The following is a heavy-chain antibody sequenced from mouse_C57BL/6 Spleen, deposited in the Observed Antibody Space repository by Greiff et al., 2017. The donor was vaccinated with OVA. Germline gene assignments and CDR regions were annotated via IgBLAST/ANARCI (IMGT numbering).Heavy chain of an antibody. CDR1: GFSLTSYG. V-gene: IGHV2-6-1*01. D-gene: IGHD2-3*01. CDR3: ARHPIYDGYLGGAMDY. Sequence: QVQLKQSGPGLVAPSQSLSITCTVSGFSLTSYGVHWVRQPPGKGLEWLVVIWSDGSTTYNSALKSRLSISKDNSKSQVFLKMNSLQTDDTAMYYCARHPIYDGYLGGAMDYWGQGTSVTVSS. J-gene: IGHJ4*01. CDR2: IWSDGST.